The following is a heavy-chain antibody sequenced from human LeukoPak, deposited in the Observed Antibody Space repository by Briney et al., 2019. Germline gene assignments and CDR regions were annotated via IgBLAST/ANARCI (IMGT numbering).Heavy chain of an antibody. Sequence: GSSVKVSCKASGGTFISYAISWVRQAPGQGLEWMGRIIPIFGTANYAQKFQGRVTITTDESTSTAYMELSSLRSEDTAVYYCARDQTATQRGDAFDIWGQGTMVTVSS. D-gene: IGHD5-18*01. J-gene: IGHJ3*02. V-gene: IGHV1-69*05. CDR2: IIPIFGTA. CDR1: GGTFISYA. CDR3: ARDQTATQRGDAFDI.